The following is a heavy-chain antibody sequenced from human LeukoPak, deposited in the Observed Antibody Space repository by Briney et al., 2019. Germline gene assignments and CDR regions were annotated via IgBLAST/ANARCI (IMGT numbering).Heavy chain of an antibody. Sequence: GASVKVSCKASGFTFTSSAMQWVRQARGQRLEWIGWIVVGSGNTNYAQIFQERVTITRDMSTSTAYMELSSLRSEDTAVYYCATYCGGDCYIDYWGQGTLVTVSS. V-gene: IGHV1-58*02. CDR2: IVVGSGNT. D-gene: IGHD2-21*02. CDR3: ATYCGGDCYIDY. CDR1: GFTFTSSA. J-gene: IGHJ4*02.